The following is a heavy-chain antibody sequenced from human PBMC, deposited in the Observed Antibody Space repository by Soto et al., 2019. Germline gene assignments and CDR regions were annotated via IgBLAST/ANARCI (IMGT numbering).Heavy chain of an antibody. CDR2: ISYDGSNT. Sequence: QVQLVESGGGVVQPGRSLKLSCAASGFTFRTYAMHWVRQAPGKGLEWVAVISYDGSNTYYADSVKGRFTISRDNSKNTLSLKRNSLKTEDSAMHYCARDYETKGYNYDYFDYWGKGTLITVS. V-gene: IGHV3-30*04. CDR1: GFTFRTYA. J-gene: IGHJ4*02. CDR3: ARDYETKGYNYDYFDY. D-gene: IGHD5-12*01.